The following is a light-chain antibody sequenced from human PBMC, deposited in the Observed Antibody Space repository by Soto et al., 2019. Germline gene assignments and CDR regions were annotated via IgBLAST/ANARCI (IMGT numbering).Light chain of an antibody. V-gene: IGKV3-15*01. Sequence: ETVMTQSPATLSLSPGERATLSCRASQSVSSKLAWYQQKPGQAPRLLIFAASTWATGIPARFRGSGSGTEFTLTISSLQSEDFAVYYCQQYNNWPWTFGQGTKVDIK. CDR3: QQYNNWPWT. CDR1: QSVSSK. CDR2: AAS. J-gene: IGKJ1*01.